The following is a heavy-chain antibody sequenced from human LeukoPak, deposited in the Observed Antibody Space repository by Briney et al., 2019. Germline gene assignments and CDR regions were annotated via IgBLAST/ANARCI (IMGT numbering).Heavy chain of an antibody. V-gene: IGHV3-7*03. Sequence: PGGSLRLSCAASGFTLNNYWMTWVRQAPGEGLEWVANIKQDGSRKHYADSVEGRFTISRDNARNSLYLQMNSLRAEDTAVYYCARDLSNKILTTYYDVFDIWGQGTLVTVSS. CDR2: IKQDGSRK. CDR3: ARDLSNKILTTYYDVFDI. J-gene: IGHJ3*02. D-gene: IGHD3-9*01. CDR1: GFTLNNYW.